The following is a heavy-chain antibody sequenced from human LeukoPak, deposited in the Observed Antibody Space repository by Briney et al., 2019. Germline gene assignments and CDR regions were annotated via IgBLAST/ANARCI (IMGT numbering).Heavy chain of an antibody. CDR3: ARVPPYEIQIGRYYYMDV. Sequence: PGGSLRLSCAASEFTFNSYNMNWVRQAPGKGLEWVSSISSSSNYIYYADSVKGRFTISRDNAKNSLYLQMKSLRAEDTAVYYCARVPPYEIQIGRYYYMDVWGKGTTVTISS. CDR2: ISSSSNYI. D-gene: IGHD5-18*01. CDR1: EFTFNSYN. V-gene: IGHV3-21*01. J-gene: IGHJ6*03.